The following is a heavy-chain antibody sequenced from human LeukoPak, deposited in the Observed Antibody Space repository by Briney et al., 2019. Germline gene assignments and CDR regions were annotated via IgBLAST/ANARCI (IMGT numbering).Heavy chain of an antibody. CDR3: ARDSPEVPAAGGFDY. D-gene: IGHD2-2*01. J-gene: IGHJ4*02. V-gene: IGHV3-21*01. Sequence: GGSLRLSCAASGFTFSSYSMNWVRQAPGKGLEWVSSISSSSSYIYYADSVKGRFTISRDNAKNSLYLQMNSLRAEDTAVYYCARDSPEVPAAGGFDYWGQGTLVTVSS. CDR1: GFTFSSYS. CDR2: ISSSSSYI.